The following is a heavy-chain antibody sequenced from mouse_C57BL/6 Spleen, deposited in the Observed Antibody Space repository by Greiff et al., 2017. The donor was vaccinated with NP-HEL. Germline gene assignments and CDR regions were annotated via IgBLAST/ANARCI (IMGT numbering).Heavy chain of an antibody. CDR3: ARGGLYDGYSWFAY. J-gene: IGHJ3*01. CDR1: GYTFTSYW. Sequence: QVQLQQPGAELVKPGASVKMSCKASGYTFTSYWITWVKQRPGQGLEWIGDIYPGSGSTNYNEKFKSKATLTVDTSSSTAYMQLSSLTSEDSAVYYCARGGLYDGYSWFAYWGQGTLVTVSA. D-gene: IGHD2-3*01. V-gene: IGHV1-55*01. CDR2: IYPGSGST.